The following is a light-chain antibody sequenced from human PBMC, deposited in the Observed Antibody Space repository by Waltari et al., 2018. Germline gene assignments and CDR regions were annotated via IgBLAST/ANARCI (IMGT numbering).Light chain of an antibody. CDR1: NSNIGNNY. V-gene: IGLV1-51*02. CDR3: GTWDSSLSAVV. CDR2: AND. J-gene: IGLJ3*02. Sequence: QSVLTQPPSVSAAPGQKVTVSCSGSNSNIGNNYVSWYQQLPGTAPKLIIYANDERPPGTPDRFSASKSATSATLAITGLQTGDEADYYCGTWDSSLSAVVFGGGTKLTVL.